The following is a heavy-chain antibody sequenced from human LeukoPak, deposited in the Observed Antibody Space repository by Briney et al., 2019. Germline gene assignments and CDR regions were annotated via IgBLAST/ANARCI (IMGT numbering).Heavy chain of an antibody. CDR2: IFYSGST. CDR1: GGSISSYY. J-gene: IGHJ4*02. CDR3: ARHTSGQWLVLY. Sequence: PSETLSLTCTVSGGSISSYYWSWIRQPPGKGLEWIGYIFYSGSTNYNPSLKSRVTISVDTSKNQFSLKLSSVTAADTAVYYCARHTSGQWLVLYWGQGTLVTVSS. V-gene: IGHV4-59*08. D-gene: IGHD6-19*01.